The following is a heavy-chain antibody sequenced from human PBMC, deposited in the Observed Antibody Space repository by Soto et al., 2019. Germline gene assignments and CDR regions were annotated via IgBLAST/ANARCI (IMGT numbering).Heavy chain of an antibody. J-gene: IGHJ5*02. CDR1: GGSISTGDYS. CDR2: IYHSGRT. CDR3: ARDSDYYPLMP. D-gene: IGHD3-22*01. Sequence: SETLSLTCGVSGGSISTGDYSWSWIRQPPGKGLEWIGYIYHSGRTYYNPSLKSRVTISVDRSTNQFSLKLSSVTAADTAVYYCARDSDYYPLMPWDQGTLVTVSS. V-gene: IGHV4-30-2*01.